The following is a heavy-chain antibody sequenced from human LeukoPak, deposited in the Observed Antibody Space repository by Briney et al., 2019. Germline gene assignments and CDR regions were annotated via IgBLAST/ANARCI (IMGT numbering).Heavy chain of an antibody. Sequence: GGSLRLSCAASGFTFSTYSMDWVRQAPGKGLEWVSSISSSTSYIYYADSVKGRFTISRDNAKNSLYLQMNSLRAEDTAVDYCARGGEYDILTGYYTAFDIWGQGTMVTVSS. CDR3: ARGGEYDILTGYYTAFDI. D-gene: IGHD3-9*01. CDR2: ISSSTSYI. V-gene: IGHV3-21*01. J-gene: IGHJ3*02. CDR1: GFTFSTYS.